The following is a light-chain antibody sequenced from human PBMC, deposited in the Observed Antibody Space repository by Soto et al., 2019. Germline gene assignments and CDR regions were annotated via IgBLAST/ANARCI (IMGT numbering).Light chain of an antibody. CDR3: QQYGALPPT. J-gene: IGKJ4*01. CDR2: GAS. V-gene: IGKV3-20*01. Sequence: EIVLTQFPGALSLSPGERVTLSCRASQTVSNTYLAWYQQKSGQAPKFPIYGASNRANGIPDRFSGSGSGTDFPLTSSRLEPEDFAVYYCQQYGALPPTFGGGTKVEI. CDR1: QTVSNTY.